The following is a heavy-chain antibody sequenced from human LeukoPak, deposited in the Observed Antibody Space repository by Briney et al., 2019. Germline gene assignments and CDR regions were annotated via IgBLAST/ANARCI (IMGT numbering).Heavy chain of an antibody. V-gene: IGHV3-20*04. CDR1: GFTFSSYE. CDR2: VNWNGDST. Sequence: GGSLRLSCAASGFTFSSYEMNWVRQAPGKGPEWLCDVNWNGDSTGYADSVKGRFTISRDNSKNSLYLQMNSLRVEDTALYYCARDQLLHRNWFDAWGQGTLVTVSS. CDR3: ARDQLLHRNWFDA. J-gene: IGHJ5*02. D-gene: IGHD3-22*01.